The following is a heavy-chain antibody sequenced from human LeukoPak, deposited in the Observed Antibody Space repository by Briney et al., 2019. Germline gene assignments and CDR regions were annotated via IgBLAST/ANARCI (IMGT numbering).Heavy chain of an antibody. CDR3: ARGVYDSSGYYFDY. CDR1: GGSISSYY. J-gene: IGHJ4*02. D-gene: IGHD3-22*01. Sequence: MSSETLSLTCTVSGGSISSYYWSWIRQPPGKGLEWIGYIYYSGSTNYNPSLKSRVTISVDTSKNQFSLKLSSVTAADTAVYYCARGVYDSSGYYFDYWGQGTLVTVSS. V-gene: IGHV4-59*12. CDR2: IYYSGST.